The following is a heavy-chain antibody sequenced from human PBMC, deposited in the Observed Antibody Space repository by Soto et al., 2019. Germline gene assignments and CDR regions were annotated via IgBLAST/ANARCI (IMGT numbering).Heavy chain of an antibody. CDR2: ISNSGGNT. CDR3: AKGRPYDGYYYGMDV. J-gene: IGHJ6*02. CDR1: VFTFDSYV. V-gene: IGHV3-23*01. Sequence: GGSLSLSYAASVFTFDSYVMHWVRQAPGKGLEWVSGISNSGGNTYYADSVKGRFTISRDNSKNTLYLQMNSLRAEDTAVYYCAKGRPYDGYYYGMDVWGLGTTVTVSS. D-gene: IGHD5-12*01.